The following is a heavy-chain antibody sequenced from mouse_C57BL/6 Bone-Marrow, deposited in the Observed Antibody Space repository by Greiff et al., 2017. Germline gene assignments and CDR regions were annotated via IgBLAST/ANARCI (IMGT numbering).Heavy chain of an antibody. CDR2: IYPRSGNT. V-gene: IGHV1-81*01. CDR1: GYTFTSYG. CDR3: ARECNYYAYEAMDY. D-gene: IGHD2-1*01. Sequence: QVQLQQSGAELARPGASVKLSCKASGYTFTSYGISWVKQRTGQGLEWIGEIYPRSGNTYYNEKFKGKATLTADKSSSTAYMELRSLTTEDSAVYFGARECNYYAYEAMDYWGQGTSVTVSS. J-gene: IGHJ4*01.